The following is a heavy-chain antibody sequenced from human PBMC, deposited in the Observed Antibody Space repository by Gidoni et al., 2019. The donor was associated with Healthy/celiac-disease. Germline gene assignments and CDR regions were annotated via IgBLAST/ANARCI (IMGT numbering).Heavy chain of an antibody. J-gene: IGHJ5*02. CDR2: ISRSSSYT. CDR3: ARDWTYSSSWYGWFDP. V-gene: IGHV3-11*05. CDR1: GFTFSDYY. D-gene: IGHD6-13*01. Sequence: QVQLVESGGGLVKPGGSLRLSCAASGFTFSDYYMSWISQAPGKGLGWVSYISRSSSYTNYADSVKGRFTISRDNAKNSLYRQMNSLRAEDTAVYYCARDWTYSSSWYGWFDPWGQGTLVTVSS.